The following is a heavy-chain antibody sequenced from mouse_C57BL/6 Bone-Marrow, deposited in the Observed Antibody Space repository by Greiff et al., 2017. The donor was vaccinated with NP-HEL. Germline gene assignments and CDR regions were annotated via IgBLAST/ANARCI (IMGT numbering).Heavy chain of an antibody. J-gene: IGHJ4*01. CDR2: INYDGSST. CDR3: ARDHDWLDY. V-gene: IGHV5-16*01. D-gene: IGHD2-13*01. Sequence: EVQRVESEGGLVQPGSSMKLSCTASGFTFSDYYMAWVRQVPEKGLEWVANINYDGSSTYYLDSLKSRFIISRDNAKNILYLQMSSLKSEDTATYYCARDHDWLDYWGQGTSVTVSS. CDR1: GFTFSDYY.